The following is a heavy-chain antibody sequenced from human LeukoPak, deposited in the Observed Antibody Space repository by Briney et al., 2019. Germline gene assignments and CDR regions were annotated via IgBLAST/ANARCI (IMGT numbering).Heavy chain of an antibody. CDR1: GYTFTGYF. Sequence: GASVKVSCKASGYTFTGYFMHWVRQAPGQGLEWMGWINPNSGGTNYAQKFQGRVTMTGDTSISTAYMDLSSLRSDDTAMYYCARMMTPRLYYDSSGYYYGAFDIWGQGTMVTVSS. J-gene: IGHJ3*02. CDR3: ARMMTPRLYYDSSGYYYGAFDI. V-gene: IGHV1-2*02. CDR2: INPNSGGT. D-gene: IGHD3-22*01.